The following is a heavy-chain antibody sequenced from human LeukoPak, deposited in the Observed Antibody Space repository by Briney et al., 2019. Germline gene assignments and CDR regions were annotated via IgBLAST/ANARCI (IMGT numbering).Heavy chain of an antibody. CDR2: ISGSGGGT. D-gene: IGHD3-22*01. CDR3: AKGTTMIVVYYFDY. V-gene: IGHV3-23*01. J-gene: IGHJ4*02. CDR1: GFTFSSYW. Sequence: GGSLRLSCAASGFTFSSYWMSWVRQAPGKGLEWVSAISGSGGGTYYADSVKGRFTISRDNSKNTLYLQMNSLRAEDTAVYYCAKGTTMIVVYYFDYWGQGTLVTVSS.